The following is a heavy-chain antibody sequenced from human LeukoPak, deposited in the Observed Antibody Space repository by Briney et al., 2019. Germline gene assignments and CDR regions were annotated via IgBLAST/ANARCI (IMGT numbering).Heavy chain of an antibody. V-gene: IGHV1-2*06. J-gene: IGHJ6*02. CDR2: INPNSGGT. CDR3: ARVVSEDIVVVPAARVGPLGYYYGMDV. Sequence: ASVKVSCKASGYTFTGYYMHWVRQAPGQGLEWMGRINPNSGGTNYAQKFQGRVTMTRDTSISTAYMELSRLRSDDTAVYYCARVVSEDIVVVPAARVGPLGYYYGMDVWGQGTTVTVSS. CDR1: GYTFTGYY. D-gene: IGHD2-2*01.